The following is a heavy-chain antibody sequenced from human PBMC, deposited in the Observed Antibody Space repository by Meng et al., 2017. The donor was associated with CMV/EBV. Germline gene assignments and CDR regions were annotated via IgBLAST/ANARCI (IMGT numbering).Heavy chain of an antibody. CDR1: GYTLTELS. V-gene: IGHV1-24*01. J-gene: IGHJ6*02. CDR2: FDPEDGET. D-gene: IGHD2-2*01. CDR3: ATVRPAYYYYGMDV. Sequence: ASVKVSCKVSGYTLTELSMHWVRQAPGKGLEWMGGFDPEDGETIYAQKFQGRVTMTEDTSTDTAYMELSSLRSEDTAVYHCATVRPAYYYYGMDVWGQGTTVTVSS.